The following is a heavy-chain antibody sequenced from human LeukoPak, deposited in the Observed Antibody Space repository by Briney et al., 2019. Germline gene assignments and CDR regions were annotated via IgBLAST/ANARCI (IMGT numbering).Heavy chain of an antibody. J-gene: IGHJ4*02. CDR3: ARGYGDCPYYFDY. D-gene: IGHD4-17*01. Sequence: PSETLSLTCTVSGGSISSYYWSWIRQPPGKGLEWIGYIYYSGSTNYNPSLKSRVTISVDTSKNQFSLKLSSVTAADTAVYYCARGYGDCPYYFDYWGQGTLVTVSS. CDR2: IYYSGST. CDR1: GGSISSYY. V-gene: IGHV4-59*01.